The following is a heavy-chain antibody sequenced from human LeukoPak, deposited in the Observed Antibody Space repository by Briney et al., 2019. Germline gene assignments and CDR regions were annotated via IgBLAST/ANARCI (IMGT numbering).Heavy chain of an antibody. CDR3: STMVRSDYYYGMDV. V-gene: IGHV3-74*01. J-gene: IGHJ6*02. CDR1: GFTFSSYW. CDR2: INSDGSST. Sequence: PGGSLRLSCAASGFTFSSYWMHWVRQAPGKGLVWVSRINSDGSSTSYADSVKGRFTISRDNAKNTLYLQMNSLRAEDTAVYYCSTMVRSDYYYGMDVWGQGTTVTVSS. D-gene: IGHD3-10*01.